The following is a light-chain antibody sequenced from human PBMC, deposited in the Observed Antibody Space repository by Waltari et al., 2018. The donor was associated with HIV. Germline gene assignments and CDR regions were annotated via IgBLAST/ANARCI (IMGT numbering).Light chain of an antibody. V-gene: IGKV3-11*01. CDR3: QQRSNWPRT. J-gene: IGKJ1*01. CDR2: YAS. CDR1: QSVSSY. Sequence: EIVLTQSPATLSLSPGERATLSCRASQSVSSYLAWYQQKPGQAPRLLMYYASNRATGIPARFSGSGSGTDFTLTISSLEPENFAVYYCQQRSNWPRTFGQGTKVEIK.